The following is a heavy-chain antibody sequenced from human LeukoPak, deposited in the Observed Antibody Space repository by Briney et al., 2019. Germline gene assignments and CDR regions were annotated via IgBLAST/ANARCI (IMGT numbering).Heavy chain of an antibody. J-gene: IGHJ4*02. CDR1: EFTFDNNA. Sequence: GGSLRLSCAASEFTFDNNAMSWVRQAPGKGLEWVSVISGSGYYSYYADSVKGRFTVSRDNSKTTLYLQMNSLRADDTAVYYCAKGGPTGSNYFDFWGQGTLVTVSS. D-gene: IGHD1-26*01. CDR3: AKGGPTGSNYFDF. V-gene: IGHV3-23*01. CDR2: ISGSGYYS.